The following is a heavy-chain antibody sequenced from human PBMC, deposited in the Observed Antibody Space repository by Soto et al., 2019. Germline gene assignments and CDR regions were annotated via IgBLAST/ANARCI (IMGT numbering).Heavy chain of an antibody. V-gene: IGHV3-15*07. CDR2: IKSKTDGGTT. Sequence: GGALRLSRAASGFTFSKAWVNWGRPAPGKGLEWVGRIKSKTDGGTTGYAAPVKGRFTISRDDSKNTLYLQMNSLKTEDTAVYYCNTNKDYGSGVRSYSGQGSLVIVSS. D-gene: IGHD3-10*01. J-gene: IGHJ4*02. CDR1: GFTFSKAW. CDR3: NTNKDYGSGVRSY.